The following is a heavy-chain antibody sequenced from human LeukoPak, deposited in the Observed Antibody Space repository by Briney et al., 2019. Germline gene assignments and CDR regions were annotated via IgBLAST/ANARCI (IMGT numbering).Heavy chain of an antibody. CDR2: ISAYNGNT. J-gene: IGHJ6*03. D-gene: IGHD1-26*01. Sequence: ASVKVSCKASGYTFTSYGISWVRQAPGQGLEWMGWISAYNGNTNYAQKLQGRVTTTTDTSTSTAYMELRSLRSDDTAVYYCARIVGATPYYYYMDVWGKGTTVTVSS. CDR1: GYTFTSYG. CDR3: ARIVGATPYYYYMDV. V-gene: IGHV1-18*01.